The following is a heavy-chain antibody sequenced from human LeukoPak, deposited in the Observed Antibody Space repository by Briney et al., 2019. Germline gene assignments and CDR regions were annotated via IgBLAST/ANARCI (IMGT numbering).Heavy chain of an antibody. CDR3: ARGRRYTPMDV. J-gene: IGHJ6*04. V-gene: IGHV4-34*01. D-gene: IGHD3-16*02. CDR1: GGSFSGYY. Sequence: SETLSLTCAVYGGSFSGYYWSWIRQPPGKGLEWIGEINHSGSANYNPSLTSRVTISVDTSKNQFSLKLSSVTAADTAVYYCARGRRYTPMDVWGKGTTVTVSS. CDR2: INHSGSA.